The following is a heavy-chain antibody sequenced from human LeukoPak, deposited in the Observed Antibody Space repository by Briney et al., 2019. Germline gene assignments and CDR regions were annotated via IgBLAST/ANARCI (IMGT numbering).Heavy chain of an antibody. CDR3: VKDAGIAARPWYFDS. V-gene: IGHV3-9*01. J-gene: IGHJ4*02. Sequence: GGSLRLSCAASGFTFDDYGLRWVRQVPGKGLEWVSGINYQSATFDADSVKGRFTISRDNAKSLLFLLMDSLRPEDSALYYCVKDAGIAARPWYFDSWGQGTQVIVSS. D-gene: IGHD6-6*01. CDR1: GFTFDDYG. CDR2: INYQSATF.